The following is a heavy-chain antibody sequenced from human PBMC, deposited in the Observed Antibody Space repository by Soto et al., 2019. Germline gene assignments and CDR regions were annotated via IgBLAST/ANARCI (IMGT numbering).Heavy chain of an antibody. CDR2: IYWDDDK. CDR1: GFSLSTSGVG. D-gene: IGHD2-15*01. Sequence: QSGPTLVNPTQTLTLTCTFSGFSLSTSGVGVGWIRQPPGKALEWLALIYWDDDKRYSPSLKSRLTITKDTSKNQVVLIMTNMDPVDTATYYCATQLGKYCSGGSSYDNWGQGTLVTVSS. J-gene: IGHJ4*02. V-gene: IGHV2-5*02. CDR3: ATQLGKYCSGGSSYDN.